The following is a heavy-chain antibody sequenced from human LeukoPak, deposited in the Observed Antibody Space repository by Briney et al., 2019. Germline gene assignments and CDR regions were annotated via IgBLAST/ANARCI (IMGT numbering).Heavy chain of an antibody. CDR2: IYHSGST. J-gene: IGHJ3*02. D-gene: IGHD1-26*01. CDR3: ARPTYSGSYSGAFDI. CDR1: GGSISSGYY. Sequence: SETLSLTCTVSGGSISSGYYWGWIRQPPGKGLEWIGSIYHSGSTYYNPSLKSRVTISVDTSKNQFSLKLSSVTAADTAVYYCARPTYSGSYSGAFDIWGQGTMVTVSS. V-gene: IGHV4-38-2*02.